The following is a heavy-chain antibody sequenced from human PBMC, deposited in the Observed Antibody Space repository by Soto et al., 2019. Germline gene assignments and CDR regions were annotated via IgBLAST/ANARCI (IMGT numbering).Heavy chain of an antibody. CDR1: GFTVSNNY. V-gene: IGHV3-53*01. CDR3: ARERSGWAEGGFDY. Sequence: EVQLVESGGGLIQPGGSLRLSCAASGFTVSNNYMSWVRQAPGKGLEWVSEIYTGGSTYYADSVKGRFTISRDNSKNTVFLQMNSLRAEDTAVYYCARERSGWAEGGFDYWGQGTLVTVSS. J-gene: IGHJ4*02. CDR2: IYTGGST. D-gene: IGHD3-22*01.